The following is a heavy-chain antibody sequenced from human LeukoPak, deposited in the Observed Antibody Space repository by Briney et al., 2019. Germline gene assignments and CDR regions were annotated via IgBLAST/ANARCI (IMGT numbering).Heavy chain of an antibody. Sequence: PGGSLRLSCVASGFTFSSYWMHWVRQAPGKGLVWVSRINSDGSSTSYADSVKGRFTISRDNAKNTLYLQMNSLRAEDTAVYYCARVSSRQLVTVDYWGQGTLVTVSS. D-gene: IGHD6-13*01. CDR2: INSDGSST. J-gene: IGHJ4*02. V-gene: IGHV3-74*01. CDR3: ARVSSRQLVTVDY. CDR1: GFTFSSYW.